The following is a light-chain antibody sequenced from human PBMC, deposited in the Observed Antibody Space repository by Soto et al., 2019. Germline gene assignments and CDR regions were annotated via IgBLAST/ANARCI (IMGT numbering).Light chain of an antibody. J-gene: IGKJ2*01. CDR2: DAS. CDR3: QQRSNCPVYT. Sequence: ELVLIQSPATLSLSPRERATLSFSASQSVSSYLAWYQQKPGQAPRLLLYDASNRANGIPARFSGSGSGTDFTLTISSLEPEDFAVYYCQQRSNCPVYTFGQGTKLEIK. V-gene: IGKV3-11*01. CDR1: QSVSSY.